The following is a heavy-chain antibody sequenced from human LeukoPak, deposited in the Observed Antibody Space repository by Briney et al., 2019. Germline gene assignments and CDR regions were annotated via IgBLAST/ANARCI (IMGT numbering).Heavy chain of an antibody. Sequence: ASVKVSCKASGYTFTGYYMHWVRQAPGQGLEWMGWINPNSGGTNYAQKFQGRVTMTRDTSISTAYMELSRLGSDDTAVYYCARGTLEVTVTTGLGYWGQGTLVTVSS. CDR3: ARGTLEVTVTTGLGY. CDR1: GYTFTGYY. V-gene: IGHV1-2*02. CDR2: INPNSGGT. J-gene: IGHJ4*02. D-gene: IGHD4-17*01.